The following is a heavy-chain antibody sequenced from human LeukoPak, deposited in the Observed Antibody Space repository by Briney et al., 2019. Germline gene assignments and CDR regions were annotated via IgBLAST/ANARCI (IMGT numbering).Heavy chain of an antibody. Sequence: PGGSLRLSCAASGFSFSGDGMHWVRQAPGKGLEWVAFIRYDESNIYYIDSVKGRFTISRDNSKNTLHLQMNSLRAEDTAVYHCAYFHGTSRSFDSDWGQGTLVIVSS. J-gene: IGHJ4*02. CDR3: AYFHGTSRSFDSD. V-gene: IGHV3-30*02. D-gene: IGHD3-9*01. CDR1: GFSFSGDG. CDR2: IRYDESNI.